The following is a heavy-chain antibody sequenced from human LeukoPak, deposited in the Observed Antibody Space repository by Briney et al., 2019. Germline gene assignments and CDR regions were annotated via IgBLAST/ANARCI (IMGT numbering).Heavy chain of an antibody. CDR3: ARASREFDS. V-gene: IGHV4-34*01. Sequence: SNTLSLTCAVYGGSFSGYYWSWIRQSPGKGLEWIGEINHSGSTNYNLSLNSRVTISVDTYKNPFSLKLSSVTAADKAVYYCARASREFDSWGQGALVTVSS. CDR2: INHSGST. CDR1: GGSFSGYY. J-gene: IGHJ4*02.